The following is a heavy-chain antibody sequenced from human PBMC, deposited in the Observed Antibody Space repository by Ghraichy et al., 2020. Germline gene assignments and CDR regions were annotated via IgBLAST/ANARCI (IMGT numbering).Heavy chain of an antibody. V-gene: IGHV3-21*01. J-gene: IGHJ4*02. CDR2: ISSSSSYI. CDR1: GFTFSSYR. D-gene: IGHD2-15*01. CDR3: ARDPGYCSGGRCYLEQFDY. Sequence: GGSLRLSCAASGFTFSSYRMNWVRQAPGKELEWVSFISSSSSYIEYADSVKGRFTISRDNAKNSLYLQMNSLRAEDTAVYYCARDPGYCSGGRCYLEQFDYWGQGTLVTVSS.